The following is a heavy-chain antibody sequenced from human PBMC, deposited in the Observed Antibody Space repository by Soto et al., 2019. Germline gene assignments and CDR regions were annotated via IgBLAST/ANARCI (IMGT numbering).Heavy chain of an antibody. Sequence: PSETLSLTCPVSGGSISSGGYYWSWIRQHPGKGLEWIGYIYYGGSTYYNPSLKSRVTISVDTSKNQFSLKLSSVTAADTAVYYCARGFNSGYDLYYFDYWGQGTLVTVSS. CDR2: IYYGGST. CDR3: ARGFNSGYDLYYFDY. J-gene: IGHJ4*02. V-gene: IGHV4-31*03. D-gene: IGHD5-12*01. CDR1: GGSISSGGYY.